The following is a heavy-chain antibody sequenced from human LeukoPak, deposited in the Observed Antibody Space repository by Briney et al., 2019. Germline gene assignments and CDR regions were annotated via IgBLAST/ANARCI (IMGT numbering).Heavy chain of an antibody. Sequence: ASVKVSCKASAYRFTGYYLHWVRQAPGQGLEWMGWINPNTGGTSAAQKFQGRVTMTRDTSISTAYMELSRLRSDDTAVYYCARWGGYCSGGSCYPNDAFDIWGQGTMVTVSS. V-gene: IGHV1-2*02. D-gene: IGHD2-15*01. CDR2: INPNTGGT. CDR3: ARWGGYCSGGSCYPNDAFDI. CDR1: AYRFTGYY. J-gene: IGHJ3*02.